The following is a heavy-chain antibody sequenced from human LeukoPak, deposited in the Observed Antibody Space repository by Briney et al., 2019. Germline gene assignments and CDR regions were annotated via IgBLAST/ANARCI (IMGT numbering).Heavy chain of an antibody. CDR2: VWYDGSNK. V-gene: IGHV3-33*06. CDR3: AKERGGGGYSYGQYYFDY. J-gene: IGHJ4*02. CDR1: GFTFSSYG. D-gene: IGHD5-18*01. Sequence: GGSLRLSCAASGFTFSSYGMHWVRQAPGKGLEWVAVVWYDGSNKYYADSVKGRFTISRDNSKNTLYLQMNSLRAEDTAVYYCAKERGGGGYSYGQYYFDYWGQGTLVTVSS.